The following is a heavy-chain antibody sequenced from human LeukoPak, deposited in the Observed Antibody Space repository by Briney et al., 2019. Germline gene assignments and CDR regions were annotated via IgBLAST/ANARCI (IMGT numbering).Heavy chain of an antibody. Sequence: SSETLSLTCTVSGGSISSSSYYWGWIRQPPGKGLEWIGSIYYSGSTYYNPSLKSRVTISVDTSKNQFSLKLSSVTAADTAVYYCARGYYDFWSGHHWFDPWGQGTLVTVSS. V-gene: IGHV4-39*07. CDR1: GGSISSSSYY. D-gene: IGHD3-3*01. CDR2: IYYSGST. CDR3: ARGYYDFWSGHHWFDP. J-gene: IGHJ5*02.